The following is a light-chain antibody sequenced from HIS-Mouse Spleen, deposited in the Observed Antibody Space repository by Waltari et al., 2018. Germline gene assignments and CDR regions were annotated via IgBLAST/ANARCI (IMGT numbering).Light chain of an antibody. CDR1: QDISNY. J-gene: IGKJ5*01. V-gene: IGKV1-33*01. Sequence: DIQMTQSPSSLSASVGDRVTITCQASQDISNYLNWYQQKPGKAPKLLIYDASNLETGVPSRLSGSGSGTDFTFTISSLQPEDIATYYCQQYYNLPITFGQGTRLEIK. CDR2: DAS. CDR3: QQYYNLPIT.